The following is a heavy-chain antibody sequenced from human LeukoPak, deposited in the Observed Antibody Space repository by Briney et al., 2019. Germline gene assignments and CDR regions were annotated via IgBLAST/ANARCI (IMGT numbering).Heavy chain of an antibody. CDR3: ARGVVVAATRRAPFDI. CDR2: INHSGST. D-gene: IGHD2-15*01. Sequence: SETLSLTCAVYGGSFSGYYWSWIRQPPGKGLEWIGEINHSGSTNYNPSLKSRATISVDTSKNQFSLKLSSVTAADTAVYYCARGVVVAATRRAPFDIWGQGTMVTVSS. CDR1: GGSFSGYY. V-gene: IGHV4-34*01. J-gene: IGHJ3*02.